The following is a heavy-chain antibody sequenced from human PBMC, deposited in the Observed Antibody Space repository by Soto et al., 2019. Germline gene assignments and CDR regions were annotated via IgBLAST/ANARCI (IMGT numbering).Heavy chain of an antibody. CDR2: IDPNSGDT. V-gene: IGHV1-2*02. D-gene: IGHD3-16*01. J-gene: IGHJ6*02. Sequence: ASVKVSCKASGYTFGDYYIHWVRQAPGQGLEWMGWIDPNSGDTNFAQRFKGRVTMTRDTSISTAYMELSSLRSDDTAVYYCARKRGSLSWYYYALDVWGQGTTVTVSS. CDR3: ARKRGSLSWYYYALDV. CDR1: GYTFGDYY.